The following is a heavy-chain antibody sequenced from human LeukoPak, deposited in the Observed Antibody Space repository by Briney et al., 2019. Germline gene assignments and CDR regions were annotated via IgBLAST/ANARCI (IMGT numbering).Heavy chain of an antibody. J-gene: IGHJ4*02. V-gene: IGHV1-2*02. CDR1: GYTFTGYY. D-gene: IGHD5-12*01. CDR3: ARDRGVATILFDY. Sequence: GASVKVSCKASGYTFTGYYMHWVRQAPGQGLEWMGWINPNSGGTNYAQKFQGRVTMTRDTSISTAYMELSRLRSDDTAVYYCARDRGVATILFDYWGQGTLVTVSS. CDR2: INPNSGGT.